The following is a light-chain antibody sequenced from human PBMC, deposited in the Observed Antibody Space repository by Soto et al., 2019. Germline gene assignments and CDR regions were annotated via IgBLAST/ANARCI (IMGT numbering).Light chain of an antibody. V-gene: IGKV3-20*01. CDR2: GAS. CDR1: QSVSSSY. Sequence: EIVMTQSPVTLSVSPGERATLSCRASQSVSSSYLAWYQQKPGQAPRLLIYGASRRATGIPDRFTGSGSGTDFTLTISRLEPEDFAVYYCQQYGSSGTFGQGTKVDIK. CDR3: QQYGSSGT. J-gene: IGKJ1*01.